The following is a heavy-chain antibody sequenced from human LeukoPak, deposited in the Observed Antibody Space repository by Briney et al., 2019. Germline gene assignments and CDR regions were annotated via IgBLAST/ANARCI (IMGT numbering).Heavy chain of an antibody. CDR2: ISGSGIST. J-gene: IGHJ4*02. CDR3: AKDQWSFSYFDY. CDR1: GFTFSSYA. Sequence: PPGGSLRLSCAASGFTFSSYAMSWVRQAPGKELEWVSDISGSGISTYYADSVKGRFTISRDNSKNTLYLQMNSLRAEDTAVYYCAKDQWSFSYFDYWGQGTLVTVSS. D-gene: IGHD1-26*01. V-gene: IGHV3-23*01.